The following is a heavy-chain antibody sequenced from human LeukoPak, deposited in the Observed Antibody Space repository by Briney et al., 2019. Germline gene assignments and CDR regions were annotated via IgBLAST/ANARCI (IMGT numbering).Heavy chain of an antibody. CDR3: AKGAEEGVVITAVYYYYMDV. Sequence: GGSLRLSCAASGFTFDDYGMSWVRQTPGKGLEWVSTISGSGYNTYYADSVKGRFTISRDSSKNTLFLQMNGLRPEDTAVYYCAKGAEEGVVITAVYYYYMDVWGKGTTVTISS. V-gene: IGHV3-23*01. CDR1: GFTFDDYG. CDR2: ISGSGYNT. J-gene: IGHJ6*03. D-gene: IGHD3-22*01.